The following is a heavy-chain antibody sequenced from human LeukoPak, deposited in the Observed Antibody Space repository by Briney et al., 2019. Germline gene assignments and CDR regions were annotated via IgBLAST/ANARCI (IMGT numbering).Heavy chain of an antibody. D-gene: IGHD2-2*02. J-gene: IGHJ4*02. Sequence: PGGSLRLSCAASGFTFSSYGMHWVRQAPGKGLEWVAVIWYDGSNKYYADSVKGRFTISRDNSKNTLYLQMDSLRAEDTAVYYCARDLPLYSYFDYWGQGTLVTVSS. CDR1: GFTFSSYG. V-gene: IGHV3-33*01. CDR3: ARDLPLYSYFDY. CDR2: IWYDGSNK.